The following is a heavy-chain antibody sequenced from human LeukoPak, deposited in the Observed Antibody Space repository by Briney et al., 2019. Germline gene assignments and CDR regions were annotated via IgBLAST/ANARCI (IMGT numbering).Heavy chain of an antibody. D-gene: IGHD3-16*01. Sequence: SETLSLTCAVYGGSFSGYYWSWIRQPPGKGLEWIGEINHSGSTNYNPSLKSRVTISVDTSKNQFSLKLSSVTAADTAVYYCARRWGVSPWGQGTRVTVPS. CDR1: GGSFSGYY. CDR2: INHSGST. CDR3: ARRWGVSP. V-gene: IGHV4-34*01. J-gene: IGHJ5*02.